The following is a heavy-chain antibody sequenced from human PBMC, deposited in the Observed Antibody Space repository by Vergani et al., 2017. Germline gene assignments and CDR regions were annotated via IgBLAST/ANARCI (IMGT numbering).Heavy chain of an antibody. D-gene: IGHD3-22*01. CDR3: AKQPYYYDSSGYYN. J-gene: IGHJ4*02. CDR2: ISYDGSNK. CDR1: GFTFSSYG. Sequence: VQLLESGGGVVQPGRSLRLSCAASGFTFSSYGMHWVRQAPGKGLEWVAVISYDGSNKYYADSVKGRFTISRDNSKNTLYLQMTSLRAEDTAVYYCAKQPYYYDSSGYYNWGQGTLVTVSS. V-gene: IGHV3-30*18.